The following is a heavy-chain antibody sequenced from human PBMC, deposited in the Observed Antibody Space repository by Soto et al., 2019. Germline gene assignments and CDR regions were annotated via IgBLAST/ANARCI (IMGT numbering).Heavy chain of an antibody. J-gene: IGHJ6*02. Sequence: EVQLVESGGGLVKPGGSLRLSCAASDFSISNACMNWVRQAPGKGLEWVGRVKRKIDGETTDYAAPVKGRFTISRDDSNNMLYLQMNSLKADDTAVYYCTTGSVEGVWGQGTTVPVS. CDR2: VKRKIDGETT. V-gene: IGHV3-15*07. D-gene: IGHD2-15*01. CDR3: TTGSVEGV. CDR1: DFSISNAC.